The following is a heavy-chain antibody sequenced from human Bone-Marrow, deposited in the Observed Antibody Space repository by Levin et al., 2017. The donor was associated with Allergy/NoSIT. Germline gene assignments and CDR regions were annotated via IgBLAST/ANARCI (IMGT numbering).Heavy chain of an antibody. J-gene: IGHJ4*02. CDR3: ARKRAAHGTPFDY. Sequence: SCDVSGDSISSNNWWGWIRQPPGKGLEWIGYIYYSGSTSYNPSLKSRVTMSVDSSKNQISVRLSSVTAVDTAVYYCARKRAAHGTPFDYWGQGTLVTVSS. CDR1: GDSISSNNW. CDR2: IYYSGST. D-gene: IGHD6-13*01. V-gene: IGHV4-28*01.